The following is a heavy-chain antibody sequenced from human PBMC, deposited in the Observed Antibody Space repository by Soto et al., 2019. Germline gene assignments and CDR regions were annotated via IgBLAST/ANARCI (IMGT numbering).Heavy chain of an antibody. CDR2: IYWDDDK. CDR3: AHIDPEIVAVGGHGGFDY. V-gene: IGHV2-5*02. Sequence: QITLKESGPTLVRPPQTLTLTCTFSGFSLTSGVGVGWIRQPPGKALEWLALIYWDDDKRYSPSLKNRLTITKDTSKIQVVLTMTNVGPVDKATYFCAHIDPEIVAVGGHGGFDYWGQGTLVTVSS. CDR1: GFSLTSGVG. J-gene: IGHJ4*02. D-gene: IGHD5-12*01.